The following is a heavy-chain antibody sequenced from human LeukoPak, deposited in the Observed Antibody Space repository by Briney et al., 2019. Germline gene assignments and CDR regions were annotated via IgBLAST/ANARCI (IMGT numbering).Heavy chain of an antibody. D-gene: IGHD3-22*01. CDR1: GGSISSGGYS. CDR2: IYHSGST. CDR3: ARRTTDSSGYYSVDY. V-gene: IGHV4-30-2*02. Sequence: PSETLSLTCAVSGGSISSGGYSWSWIRQPPGKGLEWIGYIYHSGSTNYNPSLKSRVTISVDTSKNQFSLKLSSVTAADTAVYYCARRTTDSSGYYSVDYWGQGTLVTVSS. J-gene: IGHJ4*02.